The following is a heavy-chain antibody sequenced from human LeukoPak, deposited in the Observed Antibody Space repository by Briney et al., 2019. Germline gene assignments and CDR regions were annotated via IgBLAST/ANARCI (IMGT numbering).Heavy chain of an antibody. D-gene: IGHD1-1*01. V-gene: IGHV4-38-2*02. Sequence: SETLSLTCTVSGYSISSGYYWGWIRQPPGKGLEWIGSIHHSGSTYCNPSLKSRVTISVDTSKNQFSLKLNSVTAADTDVYYCARGDRNWNYYDYWGQGTLVTVSS. CDR1: GYSISSGYY. J-gene: IGHJ4*02. CDR2: IHHSGST. CDR3: ARGDRNWNYYDY.